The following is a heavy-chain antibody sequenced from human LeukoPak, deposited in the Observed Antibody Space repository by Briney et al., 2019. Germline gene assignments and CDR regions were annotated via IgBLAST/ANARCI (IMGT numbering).Heavy chain of an antibody. CDR3: ARAPPFDP. Sequence: SETLSLTCAVYGGAFSGYYWSWIRQPPGKGLEWIGEINHSGSTNYNPSLKSRVTISVDTSKNQFSLKLSSVTAADTAVYYCARAPPFDPWGQGTLVTVSS. CDR1: GGAFSGYY. J-gene: IGHJ5*02. V-gene: IGHV4-34*01. CDR2: INHSGST.